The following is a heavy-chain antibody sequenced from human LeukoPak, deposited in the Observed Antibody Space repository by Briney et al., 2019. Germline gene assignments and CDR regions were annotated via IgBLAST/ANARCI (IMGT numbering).Heavy chain of an antibody. D-gene: IGHD3-16*01. CDR2: INGKSGVT. V-gene: IGHV1-2*02. CDR1: GFTFTDHY. J-gene: IGHJ4*02. Sequence: ASLKVSCKASGFTFTDHYMHWVRQAPGQGLEWMGWINGKSGVTFYAQHFQDRITVTRDTSISTMYLELNRLTSADTAIYYCARDFDWGPDYWGPGTLVAVSS. CDR3: ARDFDWGPDY.